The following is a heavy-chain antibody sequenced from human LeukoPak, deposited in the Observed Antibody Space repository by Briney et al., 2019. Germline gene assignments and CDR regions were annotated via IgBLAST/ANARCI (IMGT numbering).Heavy chain of an antibody. CDR1: GYTFTSYD. D-gene: IGHD2-21*01. V-gene: IGHV1-8*03. CDR2: MNPNSGNT. Sequence: ASVKVSCKASGYTFTSYDINWVRQATGQGLEWMGWMNPNSGNTGYAQKFQGRVTITRNTSISTAYMELSSLRSEDTAVYYCARGDPLAYCGGDCSEYFQHWGQGTLVTVSS. CDR3: ARGDPLAYCGGDCSEYFQH. J-gene: IGHJ1*01.